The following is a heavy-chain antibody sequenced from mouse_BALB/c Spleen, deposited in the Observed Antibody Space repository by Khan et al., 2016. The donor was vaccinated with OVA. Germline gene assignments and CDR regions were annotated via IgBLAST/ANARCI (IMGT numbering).Heavy chain of an antibody. CDR2: IYPGSGSI. CDR3: AKIYYGNPYAMDY. V-gene: IGHV1-77*01. D-gene: IGHD2-1*01. Sequence: QIQLVQSGPELVKPGASVKMSCKASGYTFTDYVISWVKQRTGQGLEWIGEIYPGSGSIYYNEKFKGKATLTADTSSNTAYMQLSSLTSEDSAVYFCAKIYYGNPYAMDYWGQGTSVTVSS. CDR1: GYTFTDYV. J-gene: IGHJ4*01.